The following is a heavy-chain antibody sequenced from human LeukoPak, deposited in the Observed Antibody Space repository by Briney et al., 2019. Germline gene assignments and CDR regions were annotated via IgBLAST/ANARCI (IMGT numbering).Heavy chain of an antibody. J-gene: IGHJ3*02. CDR3: AKSRLSGINDAFDI. D-gene: IGHD3-3*01. CDR1: GLTFINFG. CDR2: ISGSAVIT. V-gene: IGHV3-23*01. Sequence: PGGSLRLSCAASGLTFINFGMTWVRQAPGKGLEWVSAISGSAVITFYADSVKGRFTISRDNSKNTLYLQMNSLRAEETALYYCAKSRLSGINDAFDIWGQGTMVTVSS.